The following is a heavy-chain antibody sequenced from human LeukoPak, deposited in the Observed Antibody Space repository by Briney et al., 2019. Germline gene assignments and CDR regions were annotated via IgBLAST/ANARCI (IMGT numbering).Heavy chain of an antibody. CDR2: IYYSGST. J-gene: IGHJ4*02. CDR1: GGSISSYY. D-gene: IGHD1-26*01. Sequence: SETLSLTCNVSGGSISSYYWSWIRQPPGKGLEWIGYIYYSGSTNYNPSLKSRVTISVDTSKNQFSLKLSSVTAADTAVYYCARDRGGSYVDYWGQGTLVTVSS. CDR3: ARDRGGSYVDY. V-gene: IGHV4-59*01.